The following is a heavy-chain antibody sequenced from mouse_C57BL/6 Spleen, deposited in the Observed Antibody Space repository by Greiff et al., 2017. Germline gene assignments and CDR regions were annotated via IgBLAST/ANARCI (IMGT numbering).Heavy chain of an antibody. V-gene: IGHV1-80*01. CDR1: GYAFSSYW. CDR3: ARWDYYGSSRYWYFDV. D-gene: IGHD1-1*01. Sequence: VQLQQSGAELVKPGASVKISCKASGYAFSSYWMNWVKQRPGKGLEWIGQIYPGDGDTNYNGKFKGKATLTADKSSSTAYMQLSSLTSEDSAVYFCARWDYYGSSRYWYFDVWGTGTTVTVSS. CDR2: IYPGDGDT. J-gene: IGHJ1*03.